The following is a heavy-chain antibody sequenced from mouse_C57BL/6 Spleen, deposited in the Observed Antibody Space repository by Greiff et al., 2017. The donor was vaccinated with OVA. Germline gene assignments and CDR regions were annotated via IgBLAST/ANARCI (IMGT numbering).Heavy chain of an antibody. D-gene: IGHD1-1*01. CDR3: ARKLYYGSSHWYCDV. CDR2: INPNNGGT. CDR1: GYTFTDYY. Sequence: EVQLQQSGPELVKPGASVKISCKASGYTFTDYYMNWVKQSHGKSLEWIGDINPNNGGTSYNQKFKGKATLTVDKSSSTAYMELRSLTSEDSAVYYWARKLYYGSSHWYCDVWGTGTTVTVAS. J-gene: IGHJ1*03. V-gene: IGHV1-26*01.